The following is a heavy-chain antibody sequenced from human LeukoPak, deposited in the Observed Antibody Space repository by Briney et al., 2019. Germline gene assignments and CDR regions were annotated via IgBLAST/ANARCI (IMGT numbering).Heavy chain of an antibody. CDR2: VSDTGATT. V-gene: IGHV3-23*01. J-gene: IGHJ4*02. Sequence: VGSLRLSCAASGFTFSTYTMNWVRQVPGKGLECVSSVSDTGATTYYADSVKGRFTISRDNSKNTVSLQMNSLRADDTAIYYCAKRGSYGSGSYFDYWGQGALVTVSS. CDR3: AKRGSYGSGSYFDY. CDR1: GFTFSTYT. D-gene: IGHD3-10*01.